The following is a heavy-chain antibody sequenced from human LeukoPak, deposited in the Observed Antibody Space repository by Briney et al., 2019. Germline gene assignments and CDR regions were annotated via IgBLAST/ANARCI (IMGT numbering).Heavy chain of an antibody. CDR1: GGSISTYY. J-gene: IGHJ5*02. CDR2: IYYSGNS. Sequence: SETLPLTCTVSGGSISTYYWSWIRQPPGKGLEWIGYIYYSGNSNYNPSLKSRVTISVDTSKNQFSLKLSSVTAADTAVYYCAGLGASGNGYLSWFDPWGQGTLVTVSS. CDR3: AGLGASGNGYLSWFDP. D-gene: IGHD3-22*01. V-gene: IGHV4-59*01.